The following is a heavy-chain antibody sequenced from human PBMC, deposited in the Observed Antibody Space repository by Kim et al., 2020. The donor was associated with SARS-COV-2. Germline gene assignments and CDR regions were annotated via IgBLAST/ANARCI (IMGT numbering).Heavy chain of an antibody. J-gene: IGHJ6*02. D-gene: IGHD1-26*01. CDR3: ARHGVGLYYYGMDV. V-gene: IGHV5-51*01. Sequence: SPSFQGQVTLSADKSISTAYLQWSSLKASDTAMYYCARHGVGLYYYGMDVWGQGTTVTVSS.